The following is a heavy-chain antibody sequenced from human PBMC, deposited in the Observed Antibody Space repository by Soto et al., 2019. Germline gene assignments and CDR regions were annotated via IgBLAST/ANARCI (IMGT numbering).Heavy chain of an antibody. CDR1: GDSVSRNSVA. CDR3: ARSRIDIVVVPYTSLAVKHFYGMDV. CDR2: THYRSKWYK. D-gene: IGHD2-2*01. J-gene: IGHJ6*02. V-gene: IGHV6-1*01. Sequence: QSQTLSLTCGISGDSVSRNSVAWNWIRQSPSRGLEWLGTTHYRSKWYKDYAPSVKSRLIINPDTSKNQFSLQLNSVTPEDTAVYYCARSRIDIVVVPYTSLAVKHFYGMDVWGQGTTVTVSS.